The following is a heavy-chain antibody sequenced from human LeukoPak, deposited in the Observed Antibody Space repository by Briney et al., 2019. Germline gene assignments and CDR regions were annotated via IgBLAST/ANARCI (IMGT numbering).Heavy chain of an antibody. J-gene: IGHJ4*02. D-gene: IGHD5-24*01. CDR2: ISSSSSYI. V-gene: IGHV3-21*01. CDR3: AGGRERDGYSIDY. Sequence: GGSLRLSCAASGLTFSSYSMNWVRQAPGKGLEWVSSISSSSSYIYYADSVKGRFTISRDNAKNSLYLQMNSLRAEDTAVYYCAGGRERDGYSIDYWGQGTLVTVSS. CDR1: GLTFSSYS.